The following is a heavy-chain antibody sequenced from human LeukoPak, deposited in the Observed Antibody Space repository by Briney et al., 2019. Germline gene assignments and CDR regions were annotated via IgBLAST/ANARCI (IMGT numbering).Heavy chain of an antibody. J-gene: IGHJ4*02. CDR3: AREHSSSWYALFDY. Sequence: ASVKVSCRASGYTFTSYGISWVRQAPGQGLEWMGWISAYNGNTNYAQKLQGRVTMTTDTSTSTAYMELRSLRSDDTAVYYCAREHSSSWYALFDYWGQGTLVTVSS. D-gene: IGHD6-13*01. CDR1: GYTFTSYG. V-gene: IGHV1-18*01. CDR2: ISAYNGNT.